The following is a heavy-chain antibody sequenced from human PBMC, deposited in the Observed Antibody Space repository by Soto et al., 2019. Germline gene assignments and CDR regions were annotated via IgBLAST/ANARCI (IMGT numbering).Heavy chain of an antibody. D-gene: IGHD6-19*01. Sequence: SETLSLTCTVSGGSISSYYWSWIRQPPGKGLEWIGYIYYSGSTTYNPSLKSQVTISVDTSKNQFSLKLSSVTAADTAVYYCARFPFIAVAGIWSYHYGLAFWGQGTTVTVSS. V-gene: IGHV4-59*01. CDR2: IYYSGST. CDR1: GGSISSYY. J-gene: IGHJ6*02. CDR3: ARFPFIAVAGIWSYHYGLAF.